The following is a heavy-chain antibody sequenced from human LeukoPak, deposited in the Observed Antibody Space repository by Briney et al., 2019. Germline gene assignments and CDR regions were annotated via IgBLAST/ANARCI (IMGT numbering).Heavy chain of an antibody. Sequence: GRSLRLSCAASGFTFDDYAMHWVRQAPGKGLEWVSGISWNSGSIGYADSVKGRFTISRDNAKNSLYLQMNSLRAEDMALYYCAKGRGGYSSYYFDYWGQGTLVTVSS. CDR1: GFTFDDYA. D-gene: IGHD2-21*01. J-gene: IGHJ4*02. CDR3: AKGRGGYSSYYFDY. CDR2: ISWNSGSI. V-gene: IGHV3-9*03.